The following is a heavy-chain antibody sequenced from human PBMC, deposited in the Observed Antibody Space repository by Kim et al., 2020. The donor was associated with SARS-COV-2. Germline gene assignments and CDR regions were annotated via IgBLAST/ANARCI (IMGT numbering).Heavy chain of an antibody. CDR1: GYLFTGFG. Sequence: ASVKVSCKASGYLFTGFGLGWVRQAPGQGLEWLGRISPYSGNTHYAQKFQGRATLTADTSTSTAYMELKSLRTDDTAVYYCARDFFSMTTGYFDYWGQGALVTVSS. J-gene: IGHJ4*02. V-gene: IGHV1-18*01. CDR2: ISPYSGNT. D-gene: IGHD4-17*01. CDR3: ARDFFSMTTGYFDY.